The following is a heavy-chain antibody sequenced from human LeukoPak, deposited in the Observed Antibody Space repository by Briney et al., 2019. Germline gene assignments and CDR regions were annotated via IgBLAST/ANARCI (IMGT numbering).Heavy chain of an antibody. D-gene: IGHD6-19*01. CDR1: GASMSSNY. CDR3: ASTRRAAVAGRFDS. Sequence: SETLSLTCSVSGASMSSNYWSWIRQPPGKGLEWIGYIYRSGNTNYSPSLESRVTMSVDESKNQFSLRVHFVSAADTAVYYCASTRRAAVAGRFDSWGQGTLVTVSS. J-gene: IGHJ4*02. CDR2: IYRSGNT. V-gene: IGHV4-4*09.